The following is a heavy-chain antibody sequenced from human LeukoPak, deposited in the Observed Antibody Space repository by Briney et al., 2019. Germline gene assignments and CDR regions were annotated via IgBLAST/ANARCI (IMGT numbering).Heavy chain of an antibody. V-gene: IGHV1-18*01. D-gene: IGHD6-13*01. J-gene: IGHJ6*02. CDR1: GYTFASFG. Sequence: GASVKVSCKASGYTFASFGITWMRQAPGQGLEWMGWISTYNGNTNYAQKLQSRVTMTTDTSTSTAYMELRSLISDDAAVYYCARDTLPGIAASRDYYYGMDVWGQGTTVTVSS. CDR3: ARDTLPGIAASRDYYYGMDV. CDR2: ISTYNGNT.